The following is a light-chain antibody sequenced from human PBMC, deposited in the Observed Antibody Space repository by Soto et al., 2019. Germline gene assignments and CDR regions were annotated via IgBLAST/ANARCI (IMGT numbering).Light chain of an antibody. CDR3: QQYNNWPPIT. CDR1: QSVRSDY. J-gene: IGKJ5*01. V-gene: IGKV3-20*01. Sequence: EIVLTQSPATLSLSPGDRATLSCRASQSVRSDYFAWYQQKPGQPPRVILFGVSTRATAIPDRFSGSGSGTDFTLTISRLEPDDFGVYYCQQYNNWPPITFGQGTRLEIK. CDR2: GVS.